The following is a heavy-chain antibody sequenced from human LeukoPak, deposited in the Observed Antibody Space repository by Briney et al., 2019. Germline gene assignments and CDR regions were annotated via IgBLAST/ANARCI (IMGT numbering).Heavy chain of an antibody. J-gene: IGHJ5*02. CDR2: ISYLGTT. Sequence: SETLSLTCTLSGASLSTSTYFWGWIRQSPGKELEWIGSISYLGTTYFNPSLQSRVSMSMDTSKNQFSLKMSSVTAADTAVYYCSRHSSVRGVIPWGQGALVTVSS. V-gene: IGHV4-39*01. D-gene: IGHD3-10*02. CDR3: SRHSSVRGVIP. CDR1: GASLSTSTYF.